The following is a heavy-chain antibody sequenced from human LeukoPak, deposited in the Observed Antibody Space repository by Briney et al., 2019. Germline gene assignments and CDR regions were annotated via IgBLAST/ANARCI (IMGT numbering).Heavy chain of an antibody. J-gene: IGHJ4*02. CDR3: ARDTEYIAVAGNLDY. V-gene: IGHV3-64*01. CDR1: GFTFSSYV. CDR2: ISSNGGST. D-gene: IGHD6-19*01. Sequence: LTGGSLRLSCAASGFTFSSYVMHWVRQASGKGLEYVSAISSNGGSTYYANSVKGRSTISRDNSKNTLYLQMNSLRAEDTAVYYCARDTEYIAVAGNLDYWGQGTLVTVSS.